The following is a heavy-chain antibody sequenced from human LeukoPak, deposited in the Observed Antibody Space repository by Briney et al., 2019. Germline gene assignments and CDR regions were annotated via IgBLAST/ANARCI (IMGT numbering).Heavy chain of an antibody. J-gene: IGHJ5*02. CDR3: AKESGEYDYGDYVPGWFDP. V-gene: IGHV3-48*01. CDR1: GFTFSNYN. Sequence: PGGSLRLSCAASGFTFSNYNMNWVRQAPGKGLEWVSYISSGGGAIYYADSVKGRFTVSRDNAKNSLYLQMNSLRAEDTAVYYCAKESGEYDYGDYVPGWFDPWGQGTLVTVSS. D-gene: IGHD4-17*01. CDR2: ISSGGGAI.